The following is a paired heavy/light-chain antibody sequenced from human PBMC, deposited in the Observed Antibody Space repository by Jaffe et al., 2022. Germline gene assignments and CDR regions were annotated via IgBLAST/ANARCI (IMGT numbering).Heavy chain of an antibody. J-gene: IGHJ4*02. V-gene: IGHV4-59*01. CDR3: ARGYNWGYSDY. Sequence: QVQLQESGPGLVKPAETLSLTCTVSEGSMSNYYWNWIRQPPGKGLEWIGYTSYTGSTNYKPSLKSRVTISVDTSKNQFSLKLSSVTAADTAVYYCARGYNWGYSDYWGQGTLVTVSS. CDR2: TSYTGST. D-gene: IGHD1-20*01. CDR1: EGSMSNYY.
Light chain of an antibody. Sequence: DIQMTQSPSTLSASVGDRVTITCRASQSISAWLAWYQQKPGKAPRLLIYKASSLQSGVPSRFSGSGSGTEFTLTISSLQPDDIATYYCQQYHGLYTFGQGTKVEIK. CDR3: QQYHGLYT. CDR2: KAS. CDR1: QSISAW. J-gene: IGKJ2*01. V-gene: IGKV1-5*03.